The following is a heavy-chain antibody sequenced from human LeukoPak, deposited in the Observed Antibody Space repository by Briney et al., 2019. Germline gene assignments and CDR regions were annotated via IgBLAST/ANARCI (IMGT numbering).Heavy chain of an antibody. D-gene: IGHD5-18*01. J-gene: IGHJ5*02. CDR3: AKDMQLWLTNWFDP. CDR2: ISGSGGST. Sequence: GGSLRLSYAASGFTFSSYAISWVRQAPGKGLEWVSAISGSGGSTYYADSVKGRFTISRDNSKNTLYLQMNSLRAEDTAVYYCAKDMQLWLTNWFDPWGQGTLVTVSS. CDR1: GFTFSSYA. V-gene: IGHV3-23*01.